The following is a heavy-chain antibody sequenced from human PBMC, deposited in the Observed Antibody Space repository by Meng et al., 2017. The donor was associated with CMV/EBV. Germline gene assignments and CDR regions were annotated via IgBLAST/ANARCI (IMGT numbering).Heavy chain of an antibody. CDR1: GFTFSSYW. D-gene: IGHD3-22*01. CDR2: ISYDGSNK. CDR3: VRSGYYFDY. Sequence: GGSLRLSCAASGFTFSSYWMSWVRQAPGKGLEWVAVISYDGSNKYYADSVKGRFTISRDNSKNTLYLQMNSLRAEDTAVYYCVRSGYYFDYWGQGTLVTVSS. V-gene: IGHV3-30*03. J-gene: IGHJ4*02.